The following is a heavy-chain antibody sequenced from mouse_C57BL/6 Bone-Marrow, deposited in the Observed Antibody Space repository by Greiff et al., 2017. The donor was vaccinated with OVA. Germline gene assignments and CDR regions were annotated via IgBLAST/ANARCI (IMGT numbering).Heavy chain of an antibody. J-gene: IGHJ4*01. CDR1: GFTFSSYA. CDR3: ARDLITTVVAPYAMDY. V-gene: IGHV5-4*01. D-gene: IGHD1-1*01. Sequence: EVMLVESGGGLVKPGGSLQLSCAASGFTFSSYAMSWVRQTPEKRLEWVATISDGGSYTYYPDNVKGRFTISRDNAKNNLYLQMSHLKSEDTAMYYCARDLITTVVAPYAMDYWGQGTSVTVSS. CDR2: ISDGGSYT.